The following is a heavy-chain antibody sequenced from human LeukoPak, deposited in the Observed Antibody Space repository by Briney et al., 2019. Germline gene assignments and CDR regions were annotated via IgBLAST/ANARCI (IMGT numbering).Heavy chain of an antibody. D-gene: IGHD6-6*01. J-gene: IGHJ5*02. V-gene: IGHV1-2*02. Sequence: ASVKVSCKASGYTFTSYGISWVRQAPGQGLEWMGWINPNSGGTNYAQKFQGRVTMTRDTSISTAYMELSRLTSDDTAVYYCAKGIRSSSSAWGQGTLVTVSS. CDR2: INPNSGGT. CDR3: AKGIRSSSSA. CDR1: GYTFTSYG.